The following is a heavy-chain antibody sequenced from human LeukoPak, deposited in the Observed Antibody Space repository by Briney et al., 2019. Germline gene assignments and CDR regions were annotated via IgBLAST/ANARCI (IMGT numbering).Heavy chain of an antibody. D-gene: IGHD6-13*01. J-gene: IGHJ5*02. CDR2: IYYTGRT. CDR3: ARLSRGYSSSWYEGP. V-gene: IGHV4-38-2*02. Sequence: SETLSLTCTVSGYSIGSGYFWGWIRQPPGKGLEWIGSIYYTGRTYYNPSLKSRVTISVDTSKNQFSLKLSSVTAADTALYYCARLSRGYSSSWYEGPWGQGTLVTVSS. CDR1: GYSIGSGYF.